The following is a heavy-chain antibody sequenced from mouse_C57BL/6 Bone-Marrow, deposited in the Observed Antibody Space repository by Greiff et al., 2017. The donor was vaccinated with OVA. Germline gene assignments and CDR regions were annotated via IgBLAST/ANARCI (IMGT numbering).Heavy chain of an antibody. V-gene: IGHV5-6*01. CDR3: ARRGDYYGSSYVDFDV. J-gene: IGHJ1*03. D-gene: IGHD1-1*01. Sequence: EVQRVESGGDLVKPGGSLPLSCAASVFPFRRSGLSWVRQTPDKRLEWVATISSGGSYTYYPDSVKGRFTISRDNAKNTLYLHMSSLKSEDTAMYYCARRGDYYGSSYVDFDVWGTGTTVTVSS. CDR2: ISSGGSYT. CDR1: VFPFRRSG.